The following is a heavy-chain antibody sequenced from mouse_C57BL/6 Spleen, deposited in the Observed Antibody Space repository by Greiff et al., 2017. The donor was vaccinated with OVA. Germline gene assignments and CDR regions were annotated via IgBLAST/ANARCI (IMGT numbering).Heavy chain of an antibody. Sequence: QVQLKQPGAELVKPGASVKMSCKASGYTFTSSWLTWVKQRPGQGLEWIGDIYPGSGSTNYNEKFKSKATLTVDTSSSTAYMQLSSLTSEDSAVYYCARNSNYDDYWGQGTTLTVSS. CDR2: IYPGSGST. D-gene: IGHD2-5*01. CDR1: GYTFTSSW. J-gene: IGHJ2*01. CDR3: ARNSNYDDY. V-gene: IGHV1-55*01.